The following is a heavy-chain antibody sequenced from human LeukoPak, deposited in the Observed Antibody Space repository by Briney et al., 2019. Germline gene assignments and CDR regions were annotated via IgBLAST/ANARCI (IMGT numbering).Heavy chain of an antibody. Sequence: SETLSLTFAVYGRSLSGYYWSWIRQPPGKWLEWSGEINHSASTNYNPSLESRVTISVDPSKNQFSLKLSSVTAADTAVYYCAREGRRLLTGYYKAPGAFDIWGQGTMVTVSS. J-gene: IGHJ3*02. CDR2: INHSAST. CDR1: GRSLSGYY. D-gene: IGHD3-9*01. V-gene: IGHV4-34*01. CDR3: AREGRRLLTGYYKAPGAFDI.